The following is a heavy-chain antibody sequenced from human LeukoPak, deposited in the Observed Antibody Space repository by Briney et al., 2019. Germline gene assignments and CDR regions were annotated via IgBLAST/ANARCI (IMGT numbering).Heavy chain of an antibody. Sequence: GGSLRHSCAASGFTFSSYAMSWVRQAPGKGLEWVSAISGSGGSTYYADSVKGRFTISRDNSKNTLYLQMNSLRAEDTAVYYCAKKEDIVATISYFDYWGQGTLVTVSS. CDR3: AKKEDIVATISYFDY. CDR1: GFTFSSYA. CDR2: ISGSGGST. V-gene: IGHV3-23*01. D-gene: IGHD5-12*01. J-gene: IGHJ4*02.